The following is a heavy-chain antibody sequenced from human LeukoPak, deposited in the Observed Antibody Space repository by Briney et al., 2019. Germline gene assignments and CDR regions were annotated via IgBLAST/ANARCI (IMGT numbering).Heavy chain of an antibody. Sequence: KPSETLSLTCSVSGGSISSHYWSWIRQPPGKGLEWIGYIYYSGSTNYNPSLKSRVTISVDTSKNQFSLKLSSVTAADTAVYYCARGGTTVTPGLLWFDPWGQGTLVTVCS. CDR1: GGSISSHY. J-gene: IGHJ5*02. V-gene: IGHV4-59*11. CDR3: ARGGTTVTPGLLWFDP. D-gene: IGHD4-17*01. CDR2: IYYSGST.